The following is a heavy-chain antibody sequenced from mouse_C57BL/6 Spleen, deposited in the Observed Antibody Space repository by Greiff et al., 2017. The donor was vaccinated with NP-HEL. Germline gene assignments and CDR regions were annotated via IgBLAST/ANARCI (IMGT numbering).Heavy chain of an antibody. V-gene: IGHV5-4*01. J-gene: IGHJ4*01. CDR1: GFTFSSYA. CDR3: ARDEGPPYYYAMDY. Sequence: EVMLVESGGGLVKPGGSLKLSCAASGFTFSSYAMSWVRQTPEKRLEWVATISDGGSYTYYPDKVKGRFTISRDNAKNNLYLQMSHLKSEDTAMYYCARDEGPPYYYAMDYWGKGTSVTVSS. CDR2: ISDGGSYT.